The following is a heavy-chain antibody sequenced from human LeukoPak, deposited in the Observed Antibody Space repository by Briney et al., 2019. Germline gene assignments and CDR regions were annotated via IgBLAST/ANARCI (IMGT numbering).Heavy chain of an antibody. D-gene: IGHD3-10*01. CDR3: AKRITMVRGVIRDYYYYGMDV. J-gene: IGHJ6*02. CDR2: ISGSGGST. Sequence: GGSLRLSCAASGFTFSSYAMRWVRQAPGKGLEWVSGISGSGGSTSYADSVKGRFTVSRDNSKNTLYLQMNSLRAEDTAVYYCAKRITMVRGVIRDYYYYGMDVWGQGTTVTVSS. CDR1: GFTFSSYA. V-gene: IGHV3-23*01.